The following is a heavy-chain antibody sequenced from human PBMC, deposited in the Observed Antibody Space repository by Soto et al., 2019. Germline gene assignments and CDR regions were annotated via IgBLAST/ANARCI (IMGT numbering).Heavy chain of an antibody. V-gene: IGHV1-18*03. CDR1: GYTFTSYG. CDR3: AGDVTYYDFWSGYPYFDY. D-gene: IGHD3-3*01. Sequence: QVQLVQSGAEVKKPGASVKVSCKASGYTFTSYGISWVRQAPGQGLEWMGWISAYNCNTNYAQKLQGRVTMTTDTSTSTAYMELGRLRSDDMDVYYWAGDVTYYDFWSGYPYFDYWGQGTLVTVSS. J-gene: IGHJ4*02. CDR2: ISAYNCNT.